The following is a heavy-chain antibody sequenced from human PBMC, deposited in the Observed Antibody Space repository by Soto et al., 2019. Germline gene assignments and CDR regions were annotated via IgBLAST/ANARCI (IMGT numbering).Heavy chain of an antibody. CDR1: GFTFSNYA. D-gene: IGHD3-10*01. Sequence: LRLSCAPSGFTFSNYAMFWVRQAPGKGLEWVSTIFAGGGSTYYADSVKGRFTISRDNSKNILFLQMDSLRAEDTAVYFCAKDLIRGDGYIDFDYWGQGTLVTVSS. CDR2: IFAGGGST. J-gene: IGHJ4*02. V-gene: IGHV3-23*01. CDR3: AKDLIRGDGYIDFDY.